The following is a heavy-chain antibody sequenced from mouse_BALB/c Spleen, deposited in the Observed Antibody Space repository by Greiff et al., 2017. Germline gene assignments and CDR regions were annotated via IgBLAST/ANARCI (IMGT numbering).Heavy chain of an antibody. CDR1: GYTFTSYW. Sequence: VKLQESGAELARPGASVKLSCKASGYTFTSYWMQWVKQRPGQGLEWIGAIYPGDGDTRYTQKFKGKATLTADKSSSTAYMQLSSLASEDSAVYYCARGNYYGYVGAMDYWGQGTSVTVSS. CDR3: ARGNYYGYVGAMDY. D-gene: IGHD1-2*01. V-gene: IGHV1-87*01. CDR2: IYPGDGDT. J-gene: IGHJ4*01.